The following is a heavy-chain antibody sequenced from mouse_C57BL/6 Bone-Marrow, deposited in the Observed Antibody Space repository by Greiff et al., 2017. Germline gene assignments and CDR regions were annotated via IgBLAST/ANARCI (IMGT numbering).Heavy chain of an antibody. CDR3: ARRGILITTVPYWYFDV. CDR2: IYPGDGDT. D-gene: IGHD1-1*01. V-gene: IGHV1-82*01. CDR1: GYAFSSSW. J-gene: IGHJ1*03. Sequence: QVQLQQSGPELVKPGASVKISCKASGYAFSSSWMNWVKQRPGKGLEWIGRIYPGDGDTNYNGKFKGKATLSAEKSSSTAYMQLSSLTSEDSAVYFCARRGILITTVPYWYFDVWGTGTTVTVSS.